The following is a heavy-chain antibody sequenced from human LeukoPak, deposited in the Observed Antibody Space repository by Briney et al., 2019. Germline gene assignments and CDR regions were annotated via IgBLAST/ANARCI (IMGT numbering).Heavy chain of an antibody. J-gene: IGHJ4*02. D-gene: IGHD6-19*01. CDR3: ARTIGWYAHDY. V-gene: IGHV4-59*01. CDR2: VHYTGYT. Sequence: SETLSHTCTVSGGSIINNHWGGIRQPPGKGLEWIGYVHYTGYTSYNPSLKSRVTMSVDTSKNRFSLKVNSVTASDTAVYYCARTIGWYAHDYRGQGTLVTVSS. CDR1: GGSIINNH.